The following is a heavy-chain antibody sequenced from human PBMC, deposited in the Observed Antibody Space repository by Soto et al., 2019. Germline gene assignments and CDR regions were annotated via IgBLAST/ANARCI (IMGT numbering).Heavy chain of an antibody. J-gene: IGHJ6*02. CDR3: ARVTGRYYCGMDV. Sequence: QVQLQQWGAGLFKPSETLSLTCAVYGGSFSGYYWSWIRQPPGKGLEWIGEINHSGSTNYNPSLKSRVTISVDTSKNQFSLKLSSVTAADTAVYYCARVTGRYYCGMDVWGQGTTVTVSS. V-gene: IGHV4-34*01. CDR1: GGSFSGYY. CDR2: INHSGST.